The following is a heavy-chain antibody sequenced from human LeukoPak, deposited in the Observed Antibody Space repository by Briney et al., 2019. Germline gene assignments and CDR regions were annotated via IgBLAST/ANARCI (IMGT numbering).Heavy chain of an antibody. CDR2: INWNGGST. Sequence: GRSLRLSCAPSGFTFDDYGMTWVRKAPGKELEWVSGINWNGGSTGYADSVKGRFTISRDNAKNSLYLQMNSLRAEDTALYYCARAGLYNWNYEGTAYFDYWGQGTLVTVSS. CDR1: GFTFDDYG. D-gene: IGHD1-7*01. CDR3: ARAGLYNWNYEGTAYFDY. V-gene: IGHV3-20*04. J-gene: IGHJ4*02.